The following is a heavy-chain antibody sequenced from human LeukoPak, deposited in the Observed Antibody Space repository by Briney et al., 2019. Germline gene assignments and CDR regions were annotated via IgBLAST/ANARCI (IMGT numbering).Heavy chain of an antibody. CDR3: ARALLSGYDPFDY. J-gene: IGHJ4*02. D-gene: IGHD5-12*01. V-gene: IGHV1-2*02. Sequence: ASVKVSCKASGYTFTGYYMHWVRQAPGQGLEWMGWINPNSGGTNYAQKFQGRVTMTRDTSISTAYMELSRLRSDDTAVYYCARALLSGYDPFDYWGQGTLVTVSS. CDR1: GYTFTGYY. CDR2: INPNSGGT.